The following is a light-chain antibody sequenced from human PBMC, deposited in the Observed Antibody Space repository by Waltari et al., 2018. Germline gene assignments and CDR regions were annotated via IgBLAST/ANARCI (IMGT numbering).Light chain of an antibody. CDR2: GAS. CDR1: QSVGGT. J-gene: IGKJ1*01. CDR3: QHYVRLPAT. Sequence: IVLTQSPGTLYLSPGERATLSCRASQSVGGTLAWYQQKPGQAPRLLMYGASIRAPGTPDRFSGTGSGTDFSLTISRLEPEDFAVYYCQHYVRLPATFGQGTKVEIK. V-gene: IGKV3-20*01.